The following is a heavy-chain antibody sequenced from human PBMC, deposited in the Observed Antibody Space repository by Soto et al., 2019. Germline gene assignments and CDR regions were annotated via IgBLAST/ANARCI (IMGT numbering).Heavy chain of an antibody. J-gene: IGHJ4*02. CDR2: INHSGFT. CDR1: DGSFRGHY. D-gene: IGHD1-26*01. CDR3: ARVTVKVGATLFDF. V-gene: IGHV4-34*01. Sequence: PSETLSLTCGLSDGSFRGHYWSWIRQPPGKGLEWIAEINHSGFTNYNPSLKSRVTISRDTSTNQISLKLTSLTAADSALYYCARVTVKVGATLFDFWGQGTQVTVS.